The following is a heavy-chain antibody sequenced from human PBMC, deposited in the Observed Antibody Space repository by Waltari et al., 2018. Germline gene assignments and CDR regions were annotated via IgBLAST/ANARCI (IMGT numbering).Heavy chain of an antibody. Sequence: QITLKESGPTLVKPTQTLTLTCTFSGFSLSTSGVGVGWIRQPPGKALEWLALIYWNDDKRYSPSLKSRLTITKDTSKNQVVLTMTNMDPVDTATYYCAHRRRSFKEGLGVCYYFDYWAREPWSPSPQ. CDR3: AHRRRSFKEGLGVCYYFDY. CDR1: GFSLSTSGVG. CDR2: IYWNDDK. V-gene: IGHV2-5*01. J-gene: IGHJ4*02. D-gene: IGHD2-8*01.